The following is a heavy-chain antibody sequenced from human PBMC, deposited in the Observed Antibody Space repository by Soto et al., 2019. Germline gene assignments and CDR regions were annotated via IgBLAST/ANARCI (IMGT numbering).Heavy chain of an antibody. CDR2: TSGNGGST. D-gene: IGHD3-3*01. CDR1: GFTFSSYA. J-gene: IGHJ4*02. V-gene: IGHV3-23*01. CDR3: AKDGPPFTIFGVDGPDY. Sequence: EVQLLESGGGLVQPGGSLRLSCAASGFTFSSYAMTWVRQAPGKGLEWVSTTSGNGGSTYYAGSVKGRFTMSRDNSKNTLYLQLNSLRAEDTAIYYCAKDGPPFTIFGVDGPDYWGQGTLVTVSS.